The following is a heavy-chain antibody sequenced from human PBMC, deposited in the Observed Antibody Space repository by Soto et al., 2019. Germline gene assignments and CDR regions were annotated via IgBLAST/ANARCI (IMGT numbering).Heavy chain of an antibody. V-gene: IGHV3-33*01. CDR3: ARSGDHDYYYAMDV. D-gene: IGHD2-21*02. CDR2: IWYDGSNK. J-gene: IGHJ6*02. CDR1: GFAFSNYG. Sequence: QVQLVESGGGVVQPGRSLRLSCAASGFAFSNYGMHWVRQAPGKGLEWVAVIWYDGSNKYYADSVKGRFTISRDNSKNTLYVQMNSLRAEDTAVYYCARSGDHDYYYAMDVWGQGTTVTVS.